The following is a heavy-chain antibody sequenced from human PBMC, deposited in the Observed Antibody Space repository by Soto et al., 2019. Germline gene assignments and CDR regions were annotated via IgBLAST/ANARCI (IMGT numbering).Heavy chain of an antibody. CDR3: ARDLPLYSGGFDY. J-gene: IGHJ4*02. Sequence: ASVKVSCKASGGTFSSYAISWVRQAPGQGLEWMGGIIPIFGTANYAQKFQGRVTITADESTSTAYMELSSLRSEDTAVYYCARDLPLYSGGFDYWGQGTLVTVSS. CDR2: IIPIFGTA. D-gene: IGHD5-12*01. V-gene: IGHV1-69*13. CDR1: GGTFSSYA.